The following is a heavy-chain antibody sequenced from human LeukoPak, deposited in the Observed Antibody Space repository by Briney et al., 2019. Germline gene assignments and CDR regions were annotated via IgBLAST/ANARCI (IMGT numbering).Heavy chain of an antibody. J-gene: IGHJ4*02. V-gene: IGHV4-59*08. CDR1: GGSISSYY. Sequence: SETLSLTCTVSGGSISSYYWSWIRQPPAKGLDWIGYIYYSGSTNYNPSLKSRVTISVDTSKNQFSLKLSSVTAADTAVYYCARWGPTYYYDSSGYYGTFDYWGQGTLVTVSS. CDR3: ARWGPTYYYDSSGYYGTFDY. D-gene: IGHD3-22*01. CDR2: IYYSGST.